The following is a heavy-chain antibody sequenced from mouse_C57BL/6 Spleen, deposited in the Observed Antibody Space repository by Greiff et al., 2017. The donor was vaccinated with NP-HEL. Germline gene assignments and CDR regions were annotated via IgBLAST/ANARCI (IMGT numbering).Heavy chain of an antibody. D-gene: IGHD2-12*01. V-gene: IGHV5-9-1*02. Sequence: DVMLVESGEGLVKPGGSLKLSCAASGFTFSSYAMSWVRQTPEKRLEWVAYISSGGDYIYYADTVKGRFTISRDNARNTLYLQMSSLKSEDTAMYYCTRGDSFYYAMDYWGQGTSVTVSS. J-gene: IGHJ4*01. CDR2: ISSGGDYI. CDR1: GFTFSSYA. CDR3: TRGDSFYYAMDY.